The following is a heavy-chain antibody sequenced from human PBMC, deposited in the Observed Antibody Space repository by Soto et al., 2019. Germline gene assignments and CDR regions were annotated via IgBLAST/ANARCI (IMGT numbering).Heavy chain of an antibody. J-gene: IGHJ4*02. CDR1: GFTFDDYA. CDR3: AKDRKQLWSDFDY. CDR2: ISGNGYSA. V-gene: IGHV3-23*01. Sequence: SLRLSCEASGFTFDDYAMTWVRQSPGKGLEWVSSISGNGYSAYYADSVKGRFTISRDKSKNTVSLQVDSLRAEDTAVYYCAKDRKQLWSDFDYWGQGTLVTVSS. D-gene: IGHD1-1*01.